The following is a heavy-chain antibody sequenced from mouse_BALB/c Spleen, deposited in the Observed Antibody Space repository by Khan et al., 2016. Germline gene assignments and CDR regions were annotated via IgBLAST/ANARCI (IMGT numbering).Heavy chain of an antibody. CDR1: GFTFSNYA. D-gene: IGHD1-3*01. J-gene: IGHJ2*01. CDR2: ISKGGSYT. V-gene: IGHV5-9-1*01. Sequence: EVELVESGGALVKPGGSLKLSCAASGFTFSNYAMSWVRQTPKKRLEWVATISKGGSYTYYPDSVKGRFTISRDNAKNTLYLQMSSLRSEDTAMYYCARDQYKGGYYFDYWGQGTTLTVSS. CDR3: ARDQYKGGYYFDY.